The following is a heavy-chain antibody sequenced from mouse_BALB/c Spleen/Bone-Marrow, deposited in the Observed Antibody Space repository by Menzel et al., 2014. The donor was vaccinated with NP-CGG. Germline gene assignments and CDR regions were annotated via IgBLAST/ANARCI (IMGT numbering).Heavy chain of an antibody. CDR3: ARLGYYGTMDY. V-gene: IGHV4-1*02. J-gene: IGHJ4*01. CDR1: GFDFSRYW. D-gene: IGHD1-1*01. Sequence: EVKLLESGGGLVQPGGSLKLSCATSGFDFSRYWMSWVRQAPGKGLEWIGEINPDSSTINYTPSLEDKFIISRDNAKNTLYLQMSKVRSEDTALYYYARLGYYGTMDYWGQGTSVTVSS. CDR2: INPDSSTI.